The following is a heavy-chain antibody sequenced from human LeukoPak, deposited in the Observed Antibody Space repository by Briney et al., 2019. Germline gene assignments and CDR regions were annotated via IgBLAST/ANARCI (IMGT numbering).Heavy chain of an antibody. V-gene: IGHV3-48*02. J-gene: IGHJ4*02. D-gene: IGHD4-17*01. CDR2: ISSSSRTI. CDR1: GFTFGSYS. Sequence: GESLRLSCAASGFTFGSYSMNWVRQAPGKGLEWVSYISSSSRTIYYADSVKGRFTISRDSAKNSLYLQMNSLRDEDTAVYYCARDTYGDYGVDSWGQGTLVTVSS. CDR3: ARDTYGDYGVDS.